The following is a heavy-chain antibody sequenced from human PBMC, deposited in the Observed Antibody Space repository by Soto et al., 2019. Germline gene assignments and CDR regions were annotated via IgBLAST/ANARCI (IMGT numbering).Heavy chain of an antibody. V-gene: IGHV1-69*13. CDR2: IIPIFGTA. CDR1: GGTFSSYA. CDR3: ARESYSGYDSDY. Sequence: SVKVSCKASGGTFSSYAISWVRQAPGQGLEWMGGIIPIFGTANYAQKFQGRVTITADESTSTAYMELSSLRSEDTAVYYCARESYSGYDSDYWGQGTLVTVSS. D-gene: IGHD5-12*01. J-gene: IGHJ4*02.